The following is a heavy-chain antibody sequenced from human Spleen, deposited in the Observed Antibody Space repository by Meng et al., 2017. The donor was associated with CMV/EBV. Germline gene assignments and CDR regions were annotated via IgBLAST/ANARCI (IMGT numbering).Heavy chain of an antibody. D-gene: IGHD2-2*01. CDR2: IRYDGSNK. Sequence: GESLKISCAASGFTFSSYGMHWVRQAPGKGLEWVAFIRYDGSNKYYADSVKGRLTISRDYSKNTLYLQMNSLRAEDTAVYYCARGGDCSSTSCYDVGNFDYWGQGTLVTVSS. CDR3: ARGGDCSSTSCYDVGNFDY. CDR1: GFTFSSYG. V-gene: IGHV3-30*02. J-gene: IGHJ4*02.